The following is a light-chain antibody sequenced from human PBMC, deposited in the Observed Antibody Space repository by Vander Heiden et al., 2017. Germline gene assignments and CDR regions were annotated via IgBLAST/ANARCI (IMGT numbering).Light chain of an antibody. Sequence: EIVLTQSPGALSLSPGERATLSCRASQSVSSSYLAWYQQKPGQAPRRLIYGASTRATGIPDRFSGSGSGTDFTLTISRLEPEDFAVYFCQQYGCSPYTFGQGTKLEIK. CDR3: QQYGCSPYT. J-gene: IGKJ2*01. CDR1: QSVSSSY. V-gene: IGKV3-20*01. CDR2: GAS.